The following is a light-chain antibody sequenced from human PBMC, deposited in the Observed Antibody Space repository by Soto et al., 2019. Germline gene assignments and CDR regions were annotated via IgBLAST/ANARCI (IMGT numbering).Light chain of an antibody. CDR1: QSVSSSY. Sequence: EIVLTQSPGTLSLSPGERATLSCRASQSVSSSYLAWYQQKPGQAPRLLIYGASSRATGIPDRFSGSGSGTDFTLTISRLEPEDFAAYYCQQYCSSPPFTFGPGTKVDIK. CDR2: GAS. J-gene: IGKJ3*01. CDR3: QQYCSSPPFT. V-gene: IGKV3-20*01.